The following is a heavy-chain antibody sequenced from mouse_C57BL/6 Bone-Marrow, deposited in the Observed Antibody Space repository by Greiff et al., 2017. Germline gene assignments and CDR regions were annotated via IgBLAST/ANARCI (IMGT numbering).Heavy chain of an antibody. V-gene: IGHV1-18*01. CDR2: INPNNGGT. CDR1: GYTFTDYN. J-gene: IGHJ2*01. CDR3: ARSRDGYYRRRNYFDY. Sequence: EVKLQESGPELVKPGASVKIPCKASGYTFTDYNMDWVKQSHGKSLEWIGDINPNNGGTIYNQKFKGKATLTVDKSSRTAYMELRSLTSEDTAVYYCARSRDGYYRRRNYFDYWGQGTTLTVSS. D-gene: IGHD2-3*01.